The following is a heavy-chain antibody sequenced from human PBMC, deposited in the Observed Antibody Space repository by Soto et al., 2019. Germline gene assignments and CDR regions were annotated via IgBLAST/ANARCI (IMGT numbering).Heavy chain of an antibody. D-gene: IGHD4-4*01. Sequence: SXTLSLTCAVSGGSMSSGGYSWSWIRQPPGKGLEWVGYIYHSGSTYYNPSLKSRVTISVDRSKNQFSLKLSSVTAADTAVYYCARGMTTVTTLDYWGQGTLVTVSS. CDR2: IYHSGST. CDR3: ARGMTTVTTLDY. CDR1: GGSMSSGGYS. V-gene: IGHV4-30-2*01. J-gene: IGHJ4*02.